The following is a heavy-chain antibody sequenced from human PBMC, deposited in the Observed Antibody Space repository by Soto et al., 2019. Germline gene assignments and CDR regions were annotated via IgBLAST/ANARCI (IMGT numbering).Heavy chain of an antibody. Sequence: SETLALTCTVSGGSISSGGYYWSWIRQHPGKGLEWIGYIYYSWSTYYNPSLKSRVTISVDTSKNQFSLKLSSVTAADTAVYYCARVHYYYGMDVWGQGTTVTVSS. J-gene: IGHJ6*02. CDR1: GGSISSGGYY. CDR2: IYYSWST. V-gene: IGHV4-31*03. CDR3: ARVHYYYGMDV.